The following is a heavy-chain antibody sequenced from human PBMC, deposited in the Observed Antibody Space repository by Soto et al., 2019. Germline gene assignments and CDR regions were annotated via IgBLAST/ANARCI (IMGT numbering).Heavy chain of an antibody. J-gene: IGHJ3*02. CDR2: IYYSGST. CDR1: GGSISSSSYY. Sequence: SETLSLTCTVSGGSISSSSYYWGWIRQPPGKGLEWIGSIYYSGSTYYNPSLKSRVTISVDTSKNQFSLKLSSVTATDTAVYYCARQAGYGAGAFDIWGQGTMVTVSS. CDR3: ARQAGYGAGAFDI. V-gene: IGHV4-39*01. D-gene: IGHD6-13*01.